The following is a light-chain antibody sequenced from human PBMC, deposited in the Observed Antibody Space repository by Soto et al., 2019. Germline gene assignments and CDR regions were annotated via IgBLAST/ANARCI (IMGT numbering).Light chain of an antibody. J-gene: IGKJ1*01. CDR1: QSIRNW. V-gene: IGKV1-39*01. CDR3: QQSYSTLQT. Sequence: DIQMTQSPATLSASVGDRVTINCRASQSIRNWLAWYRQKPGKAPKLLIYAASSLQSGVPSRFSGSGSGTDLTITISSLQPEDFETYYCQQSYSTLQTFGQGTKVDIK. CDR2: AAS.